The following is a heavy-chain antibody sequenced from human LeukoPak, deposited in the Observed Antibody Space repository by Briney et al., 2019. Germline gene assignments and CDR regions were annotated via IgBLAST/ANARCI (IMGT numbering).Heavy chain of an antibody. CDR3: VAYNWNYPDY. J-gene: IGHJ4*02. CDR2: INTDGRDT. D-gene: IGHD1-7*01. V-gene: IGHV3-74*03. CDR1: GFSFRSYF. Sequence: PGGSLRLSCAASGFSFRSYFMYWVRQAPGKRLVWVSRINTDGRDTEYADSVKGRFTISRDNAKNTLYMQMNSLREEDTAVYYCVAYNWNYPDYWGQGTLVTVSS.